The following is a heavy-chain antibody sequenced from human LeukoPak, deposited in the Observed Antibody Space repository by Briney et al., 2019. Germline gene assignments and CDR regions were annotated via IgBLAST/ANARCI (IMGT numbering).Heavy chain of an antibody. CDR1: GFTFSTYS. V-gene: IGHV3-21*01. CDR3: ARGQPRRYGSGTYSFDY. Sequence: PGGSLRLSCAASGFTFSTYSMNWVRQAPGKGLEWVSSIISSSTTYIYYADSVKGRFTISRDNAKNSQYLQMNSLRADDTAVYYCARGQPRRYGSGTYSFDYWGLGTLLTVSS. D-gene: IGHD3-10*01. CDR2: IISSSTTYI. J-gene: IGHJ4*02.